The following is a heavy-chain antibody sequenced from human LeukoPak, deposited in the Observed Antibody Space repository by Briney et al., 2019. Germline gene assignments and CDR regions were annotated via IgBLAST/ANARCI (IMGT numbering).Heavy chain of an antibody. V-gene: IGHV3-53*01. J-gene: IGHJ3*01. D-gene: IGHD6-6*01. Sequence: GGSLRLSCAASGFTVSSNYMSWVRQAPGKGLEWVSTLYSGGNQYYADSVRGRFTISRDNAKNSLYLQINSLRAEDTAVYYCARSSYSSSSSVWGQGTMVTVSS. CDR2: LYSGGNQ. CDR3: ARSSYSSSSSV. CDR1: GFTVSSNY.